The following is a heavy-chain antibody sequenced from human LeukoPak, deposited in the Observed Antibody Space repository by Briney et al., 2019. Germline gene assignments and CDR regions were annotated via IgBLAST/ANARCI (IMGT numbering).Heavy chain of an antibody. Sequence: GGSPRLSCAASGLSFSNAWMNRVRQAPGKGPEWVANINLDGSQKYYVDSVKGRFTISRDNAENSLYLQMNSLRAEDTALYYCARKRPNYFDYWGQGTLVTVSS. CDR1: GLSFSNAW. CDR2: INLDGSQK. J-gene: IGHJ4*02. V-gene: IGHV3-7*01. CDR3: ARKRPNYFDY.